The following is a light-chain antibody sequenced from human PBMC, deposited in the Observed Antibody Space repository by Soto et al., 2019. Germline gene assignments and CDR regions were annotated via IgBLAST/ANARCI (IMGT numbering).Light chain of an antibody. CDR3: QQHYSTPYT. CDR2: WAS. CDR1: QSVTYISNNKDY. J-gene: IGKJ2*01. V-gene: IGKV4-1*01. Sequence: DIVMTQSPDSLAVSLGERATINCKSSQSVTYISNNKDYLTWYQQKPGQPPKLIIYWASTRESGVPDRFSGSGSGTDFTLTINSLQAEDVAVYYCQQHYSTPYTFGQGTKLEIK.